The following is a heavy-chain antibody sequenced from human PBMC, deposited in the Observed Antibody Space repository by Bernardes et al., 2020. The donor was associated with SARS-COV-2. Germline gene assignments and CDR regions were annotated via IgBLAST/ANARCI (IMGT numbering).Heavy chain of an antibody. J-gene: IGHJ4*02. V-gene: IGHV1-18*01. CDR3: ARGTGNFDY. D-gene: IGHD3-9*01. CDR1: GYTFANYG. Sequence: ASVKVSCKASGYTFANYGISWVRQAPGQGLEWMGWITAYNSNTHYAQSLQGRVTMTKDTSTGTAYMELRSLRSDDTAVYYCARGTGNFDYWGQGTPVTVSS. CDR2: ITAYNSNT.